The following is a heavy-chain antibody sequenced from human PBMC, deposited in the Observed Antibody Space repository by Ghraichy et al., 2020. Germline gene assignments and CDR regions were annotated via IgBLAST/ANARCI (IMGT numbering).Heavy chain of an antibody. CDR3: ARAGGQLEYYYYYGMDV. Sequence: ETLSLTCTVSGGSISSYYWSWIRQPPGKGLEWIGYIYYSGSTNYNPSLKSRVTISVDTSKNQFSLKLSSVTAADTAVYYCARAGGQLEYYYYYGMDVWGQGTTVTVSS. J-gene: IGHJ6*02. CDR1: GGSISSYY. D-gene: IGHD2-2*01. V-gene: IGHV4-59*01. CDR2: IYYSGST.